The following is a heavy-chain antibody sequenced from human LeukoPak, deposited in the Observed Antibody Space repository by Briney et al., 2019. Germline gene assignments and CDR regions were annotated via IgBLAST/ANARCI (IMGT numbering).Heavy chain of an antibody. CDR2: IYPADSDT. CDR1: GYSFPDYW. J-gene: IGHJ3*02. Sequence: PGESLKISCQASGYSFPDYWIGWVRQMPGKGLEWMGIIYPADSDTRYSPSFQGQVTISADKSNSAAYLQWSRLKASDTAMYYCARRGTPFDAFDIWGQGTMVTVSS. V-gene: IGHV5-51*01. CDR3: ARRGTPFDAFDI. D-gene: IGHD1-1*01.